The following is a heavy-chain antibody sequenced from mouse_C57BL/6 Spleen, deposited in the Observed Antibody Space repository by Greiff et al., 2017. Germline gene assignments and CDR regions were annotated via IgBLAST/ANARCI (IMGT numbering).Heavy chain of an antibody. CDR3: ARSTDYGYDGYWYFDV. Sequence: QVTLKESGPGILQSSQTLSLTCSFSGFSLSTSGMGVSWIRQPSGKGLEWLAHIYWDDDKRYNPSLKSRLTISNDTSRTQVFLKITSVDTADTATYYCARSTDYGYDGYWYFDVWGTGTTVTVSS. CDR2: IYWDDDK. CDR1: GFSLSTSGMG. J-gene: IGHJ1*03. V-gene: IGHV8-12*01. D-gene: IGHD2-2*01.